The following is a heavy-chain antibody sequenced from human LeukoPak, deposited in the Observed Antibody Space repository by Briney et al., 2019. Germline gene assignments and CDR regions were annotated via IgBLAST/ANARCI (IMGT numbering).Heavy chain of an antibody. Sequence: SQTLSLTCAISGDSVSSNSAAWNWIRQSPSRGLEWLGRTYYRSKWYNDYAESVKSRINIKPDTSKNQFSLQLNSVTPEDTAVYYCATGNGVNYGTYYFDYWGQGTLVTVSS. J-gene: IGHJ4*02. D-gene: IGHD1-14*01. V-gene: IGHV6-1*01. CDR3: ATGNGVNYGTYYFDY. CDR1: GDSVSSNSAA. CDR2: TYYRSKWYN.